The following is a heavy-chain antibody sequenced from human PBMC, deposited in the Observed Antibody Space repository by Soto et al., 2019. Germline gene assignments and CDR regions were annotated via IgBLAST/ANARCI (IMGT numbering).Heavy chain of an antibody. J-gene: IGHJ2*01. Sequence: GASLKVSCKASGGTFSSYAISWVRQAPGQGLEWMGGIIPIFGTANYAQKFQGRVTITADKSTSTAYMELSSLRSEDTAVYYCARAQDCGGDCYWSRWYFDLWGRGTLVSVS. CDR1: GGTFSSYA. CDR2: IIPIFGTA. D-gene: IGHD2-21*02. CDR3: ARAQDCGGDCYWSRWYFDL. V-gene: IGHV1-69*06.